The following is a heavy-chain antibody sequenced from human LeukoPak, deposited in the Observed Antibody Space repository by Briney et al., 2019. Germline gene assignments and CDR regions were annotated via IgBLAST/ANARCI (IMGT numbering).Heavy chain of an antibody. Sequence: GGSLRLSCAASGFTFSDSWMTWVRQVPGKGLEWVGRIKSKIDGETTEYAAPVEGRFTISRDDPKTTVYLQMSGLRTEDTALYYCTTDSGSFDVWGRGTMVTVSS. CDR3: TTDSGSFDV. J-gene: IGHJ3*01. CDR1: GFTFSDSW. CDR2: IKSKIDGETT. D-gene: IGHD3-10*01. V-gene: IGHV3-15*01.